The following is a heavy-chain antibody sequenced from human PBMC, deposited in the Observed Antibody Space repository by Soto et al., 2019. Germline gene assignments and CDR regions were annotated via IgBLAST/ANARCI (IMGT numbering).Heavy chain of an antibody. CDR3: ARESGSITVRGPFDL. V-gene: IGHV4-4*02. D-gene: IGHD3-16*01. CDR2: IYHGRST. CDR1: GGSISTNNW. J-gene: IGHJ3*01. Sequence: QVQLQESGPGLVKPSGTLSLTCSVSGGSISTNNWWSWVRQSPGKGLEWIGEIYHGRSTNYNPSLMNPITISIDESSNHLSLSLKSVTAADTAIYYCARESGSITVRGPFDLWGQGTLVTVSS.